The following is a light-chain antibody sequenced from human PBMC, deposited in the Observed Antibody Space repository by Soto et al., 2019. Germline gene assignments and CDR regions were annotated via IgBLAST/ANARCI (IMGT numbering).Light chain of an antibody. CDR3: QTWDTGIPRV. V-gene: IGLV4-69*01. J-gene: IGLJ3*02. Sequence: QLVLTQSPSASASLGASVKLTCTLNSGHNNYAIAWHQQQPEKGPRYLMKVNSDGSHSKGDGIPDRFSGSSSGAERYLTISSLQSEDEADYYCQTWDTGIPRVFGGGTKVTVL. CDR1: SGHNNYA. CDR2: VNSDGSH.